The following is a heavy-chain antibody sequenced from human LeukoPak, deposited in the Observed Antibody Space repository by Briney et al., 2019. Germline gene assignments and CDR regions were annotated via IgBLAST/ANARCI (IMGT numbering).Heavy chain of an antibody. J-gene: IGHJ4*02. CDR2: IYPGDSDT. CDR3: ARQGCSGGSCYLGPVDY. V-gene: IGHV5-51*01. Sequence: GESLKISCKGSGYSFTSYWIGWVRQLPGKGLEWMGIIYPGDSDTRYSPSFQGQVTISADKSISTAYLQWSSLKAADTAMYYCARQGCSGGSCYLGPVDYWGQGTLVTVSS. CDR1: GYSFTSYW. D-gene: IGHD2-15*01.